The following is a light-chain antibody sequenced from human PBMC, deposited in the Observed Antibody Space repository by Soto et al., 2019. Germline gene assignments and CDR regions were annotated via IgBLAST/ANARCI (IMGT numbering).Light chain of an antibody. CDR1: SSDVGGYSR. V-gene: IGLV2-14*01. Sequence: VLTHPASVSGSPGQSITISCPGTSSDVGGYSRGSCYQHHPGNAPKLMIYEVSDRPSGVSNRFSGSKSGNTASLTISGLQAEDEADYYCNSYTSSNTRVFGTGTKGTV. J-gene: IGLJ1*01. CDR3: NSYTSSNTRV. CDR2: EVS.